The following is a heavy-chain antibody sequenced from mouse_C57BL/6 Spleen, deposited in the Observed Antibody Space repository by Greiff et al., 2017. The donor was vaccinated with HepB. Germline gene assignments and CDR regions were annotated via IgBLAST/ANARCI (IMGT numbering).Heavy chain of an antibody. CDR2: FYPGSGSI. CDR1: GYTFTEYT. CDR3: ARHEDGPYDYDAVYAMDY. V-gene: IGHV1-62-2*01. J-gene: IGHJ4*01. D-gene: IGHD2-4*01. Sequence: QVHVKQSGAELVKPGASVKLSCKASGYTFTEYTIHWVKQRSGQGLEWIGWFYPGSGSIKYNEKFKDKATLTADKSSSTVYMELSRLTSEDSAVYFCARHEDGPYDYDAVYAMDYWGQGTSVTVSS.